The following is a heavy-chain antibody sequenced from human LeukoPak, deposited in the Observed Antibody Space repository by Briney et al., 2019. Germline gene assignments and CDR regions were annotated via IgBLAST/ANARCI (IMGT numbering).Heavy chain of an antibody. V-gene: IGHV5-51*01. CDR3: ARCIAAAGTWFDP. CDR2: IYPGDSDT. D-gene: IGHD6-13*01. Sequence: GECLKISCKGSGYSFTSYWIDWVRQMPGKGLEWMGIIYPGDSDTRYSPSFQGEVTISADKSISTAYLQWSSLKASDTAMYYCARCIAAAGTWFDPWGQGTLVTVSS. J-gene: IGHJ5*02. CDR1: GYSFTSYW.